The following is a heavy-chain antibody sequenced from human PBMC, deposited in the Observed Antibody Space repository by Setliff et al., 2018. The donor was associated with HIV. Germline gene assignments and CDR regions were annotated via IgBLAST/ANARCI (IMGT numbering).Heavy chain of an antibody. D-gene: IGHD6-13*01. J-gene: IGHJ3*02. Sequence: ASETLSLTCAVSGYSISSGYFWGWIRQPPGKGLEWIGSIYHSGRAYYNPSLKSRVTVSIQTSKNQFSLKLTSVTAADTAVYYCARSDSGYRSSWAPFDIWGQGTMVTVSS. CDR1: GYSISSGYF. V-gene: IGHV4-38-2*01. CDR2: IYHSGRA. CDR3: ARSDSGYRSSWAPFDI.